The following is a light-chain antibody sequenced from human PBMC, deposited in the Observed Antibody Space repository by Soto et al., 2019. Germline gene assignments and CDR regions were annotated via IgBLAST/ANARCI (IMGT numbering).Light chain of an antibody. CDR3: QQYESTPPT. J-gene: IGKJ2*01. CDR1: QSVVYNSNNKND. CDR2: WAS. V-gene: IGKV4-1*01. Sequence: DIVMTQSPDSLAVSLGERATINCKSSQSVVYNSNNKNDLAWYQQRPGQPPKLLIYWASTRESGVPDRFSGSGSGTDFTLTITSLQAEDVAVYYCQQYESTPPTFGQGTKLEIK.